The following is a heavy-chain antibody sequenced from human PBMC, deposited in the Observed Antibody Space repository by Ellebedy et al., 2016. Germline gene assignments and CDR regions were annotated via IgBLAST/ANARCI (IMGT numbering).Heavy chain of an antibody. CDR1: GFTFDDYT. V-gene: IGHV3-43*01. J-gene: IGHJ4*02. CDR2: ISWDGGST. D-gene: IGHD1-26*01. CDR3: AKDMGESGSYYPSFDY. Sequence: GESLKISXAASGFTFDDYTMHWVRQAPGKGLEWVSLISWDGGSTYYADSVKGRFTISRVNSKNSLYLQMNSLRTEDTALYYCAKDMGESGSYYPSFDYWGQGTLVTVSS.